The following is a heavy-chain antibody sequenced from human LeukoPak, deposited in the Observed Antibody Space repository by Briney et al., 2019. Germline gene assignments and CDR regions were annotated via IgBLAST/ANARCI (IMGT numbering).Heavy chain of an antibody. V-gene: IGHV3-64*02. J-gene: IGHJ6*04. CDR3: ARECTDAYRFWGNFDV. CDR2: IRSDGGDT. D-gene: IGHD3-16*01. CDR1: GFTFSSYA. Sequence: PGGSLRLSCAASGFTFSSYAMHWVRQAPGKGLEYVSSIRSDGGDTYYADSVKGRFIISRDNSKDTLFLQMGSLRSDDMGVYYCARECTDAYRFWGNFDVWGKGTTVTVSS.